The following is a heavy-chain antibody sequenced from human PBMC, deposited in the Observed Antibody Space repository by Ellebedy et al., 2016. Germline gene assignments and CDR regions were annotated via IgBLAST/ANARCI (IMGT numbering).Heavy chain of an antibody. V-gene: IGHV3-48*01. D-gene: IGHD3-22*01. CDR3: AKSDSSGEEVYYYFDY. J-gene: IGHJ4*02. Sequence: GESLKISCAASGFTFSSYGMNWVRQAPGKGLEWVSYISSSSSTIYYADSVKGRFTISRDNAKNTLYLQMNSLRAEDTAVYYCAKSDSSGEEVYYYFDYWGQGTLVTVSS. CDR1: GFTFSSYG. CDR2: ISSSSSTI.